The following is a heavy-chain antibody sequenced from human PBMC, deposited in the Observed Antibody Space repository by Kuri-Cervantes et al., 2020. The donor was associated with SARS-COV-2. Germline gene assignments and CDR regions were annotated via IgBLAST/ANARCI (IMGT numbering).Heavy chain of an antibody. CDR3: AKDGGFSDWLGGHFDH. Sequence: GESLKISCAASGFTFSGSAMHWVRQAPGKGLEWVALIHYDGGEKKYADSVKGRFTISRDNSKNTVYLQMNNLKPDDTAVYYCAKDGGFSDWLGGHFDHWGQGNLVTVSS. CDR2: IHYDGGEK. D-gene: IGHD3-9*01. CDR1: GFTFSGSA. J-gene: IGHJ4*02. V-gene: IGHV3-30*04.